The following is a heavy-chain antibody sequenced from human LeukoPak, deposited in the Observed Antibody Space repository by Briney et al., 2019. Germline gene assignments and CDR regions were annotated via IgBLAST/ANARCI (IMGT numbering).Heavy chain of an antibody. CDR2: ISHDGNNK. CDR1: GFPFSDYG. CDR3: ATVRGYYDSSGPYYFNY. D-gene: IGHD3-22*01. Sequence: GGSLRLSCAASGFPFSDYGMYWVRQAPGKGLEWLAVISHDGNNKYYADSVKGRITISRDNSMNTLYLQMNSLRAEDTAVYYCATVRGYYDSSGPYYFNYWGRGTLVTVSS. V-gene: IGHV3-30*03. J-gene: IGHJ4*02.